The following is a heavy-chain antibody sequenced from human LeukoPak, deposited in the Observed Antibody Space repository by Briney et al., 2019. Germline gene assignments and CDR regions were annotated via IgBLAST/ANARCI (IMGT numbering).Heavy chain of an antibody. CDR1: GLTFSSYA. D-gene: IGHD5-24*01. CDR2: ISGSGGST. J-gene: IGHJ2*01. Sequence: GGSLRLSCAASGLTFSSYAMSWVRQAPGKGLEWVSAISGSGGSTYYADSVTGRFTVSRDNSKNTVYLQMNNLRVEDTAYYHCVKDARPGYNTNWYFDVWGRGTLVTVSS. CDR3: VKDARPGYNTNWYFDV. V-gene: IGHV3-23*01.